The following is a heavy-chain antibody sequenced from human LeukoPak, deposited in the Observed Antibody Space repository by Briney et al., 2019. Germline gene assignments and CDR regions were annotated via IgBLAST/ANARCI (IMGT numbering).Heavy chain of an antibody. CDR3: ASGYSSSWFGAYYYYMDV. D-gene: IGHD6-13*01. Sequence: PSETLSLTCTVSGGSISSGSYYWSWIRQPAGKGLEWIGRSYTSGSTNYNPSLKSRVTISVDTSKNQFSLKLSSVTAADTAVYYCASGYSSSWFGAYYYYMDVWGKGTTVTISS. J-gene: IGHJ6*03. CDR1: GGSISSGSYY. CDR2: SYTSGST. V-gene: IGHV4-61*02.